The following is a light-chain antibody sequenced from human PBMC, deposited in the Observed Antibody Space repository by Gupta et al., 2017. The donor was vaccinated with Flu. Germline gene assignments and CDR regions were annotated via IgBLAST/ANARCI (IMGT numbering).Light chain of an antibody. J-gene: IGKJ2*01. CDR3: LQYVGPLYT. Sequence: DIVITHSPESLAVSRSERATINCKSSQSISDNFNKKSYLAWYQHKPGQPPRLLIYWASVRESGVPDRFSGSGSGTNFTLTISRLETTDVAVYYCLQYVGPLYTFGRGTKLEIK. CDR2: WAS. V-gene: IGKV4-1*01. CDR1: QSISDNFNKKSY.